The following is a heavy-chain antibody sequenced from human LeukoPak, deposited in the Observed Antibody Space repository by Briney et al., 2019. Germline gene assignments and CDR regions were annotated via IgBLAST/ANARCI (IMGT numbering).Heavy chain of an antibody. J-gene: IGHJ4*02. D-gene: IGHD6-19*01. CDR3: ARVRSGHPGLNYFDY. CDR1: GGSISSYY. V-gene: IGHV4-4*07. CDR2: IYTSGST. Sequence: PSETLSLTCTVSGGSISSYYWSWIRQPAGKGLEWIGRIYTSGSTNYNPSLKSRVTISVDTSKNQFSLKLSSVTAADTAVYYCARVRSGHPGLNYFDYWGQGTLVTVSS.